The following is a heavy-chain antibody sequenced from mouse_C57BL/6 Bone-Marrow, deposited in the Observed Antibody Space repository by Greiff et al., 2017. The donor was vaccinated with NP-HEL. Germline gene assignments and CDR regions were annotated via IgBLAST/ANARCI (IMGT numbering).Heavy chain of an antibody. CDR3: ARGRPRDFDY. CDR2: INPYNGDT. CDR1: GYSFTGYF. V-gene: IGHV1-20*01. D-gene: IGHD2-12*01. J-gene: IGHJ2*01. Sequence: EVKLMESGPELVKPGDSVKISCKASGYSFTGYFMNWVMQSHGKSLEWIGRINPYNGDTFYNQKFKGKATLTVDKSSSTAHMELRSLTSEDSAVYYCARGRPRDFDYWGQGTTLTVSS.